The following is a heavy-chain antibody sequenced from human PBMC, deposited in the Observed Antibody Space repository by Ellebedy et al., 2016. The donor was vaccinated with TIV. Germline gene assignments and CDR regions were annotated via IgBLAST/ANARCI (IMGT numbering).Heavy chain of an antibody. CDR1: GFTFSSYS. Sequence: GGSLRLSCVASGFTFSSYSMNWVRQAPGKGLEWVSSISSSSSYIYYADSVKGRFALSRDNAKNTLYLQMNSLTAEDTAVYYCTRDVDATGSTGAGPESWGQGTLVIVSS. CDR3: TRDVDATGSTGAGPES. V-gene: IGHV3-21*01. CDR2: ISSSSSYI. D-gene: IGHD3-10*01. J-gene: IGHJ5*02.